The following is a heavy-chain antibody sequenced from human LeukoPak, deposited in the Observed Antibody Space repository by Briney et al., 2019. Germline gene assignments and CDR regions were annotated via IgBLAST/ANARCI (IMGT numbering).Heavy chain of an antibody. CDR1: GFTFSSYG. J-gene: IGHJ4*02. D-gene: IGHD3-22*01. CDR3: AKSEDLYDSSGYYPAGGEY. CDR2: ISYDGSNK. Sequence: PGGSLRLSCAASGFTFSSYGMHWVRQAPGKGLEWVAVISYDGSNKYYADSVKGRFTISRDNSKNTLYLQMNSPRAEDTAVYYCAKSEDLYDSSGYYPAGGEYWGQGTLVTVSS. V-gene: IGHV3-30*18.